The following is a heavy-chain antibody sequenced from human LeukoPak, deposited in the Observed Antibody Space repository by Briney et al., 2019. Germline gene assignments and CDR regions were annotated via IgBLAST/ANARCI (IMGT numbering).Heavy chain of an antibody. CDR2: IYYSGSA. CDR1: GGSISTYY. D-gene: IGHD2-15*01. V-gene: IGHV4-59*01. Sequence: SETLSLTCTVSGGSISTYYWSWIRQPPGKGLEWIGYIYYSGSANYNPSLKSRVTISVDTSKNQFSLKLSSVTAADTAVYYCARDGFVVVAAKNNYGMDVWGQGTTVTVSS. J-gene: IGHJ6*02. CDR3: ARDGFVVVAAKNNYGMDV.